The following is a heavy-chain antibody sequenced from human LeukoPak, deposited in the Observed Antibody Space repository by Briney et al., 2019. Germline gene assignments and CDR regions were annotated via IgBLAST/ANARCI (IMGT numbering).Heavy chain of an antibody. CDR3: ARDQDLGNWFDP. CDR2: INPSSGGT. J-gene: IGHJ5*02. Sequence: GASVKVSCKAPGYTFTGYYMHWVRQAPGQGLEWMGWINPSSGGTNYAQKFQGRVTMTRDTSISTAYMELSRLRSDDTAVYYCARDQDLGNWFDPWGQGTLVTVSS. CDR1: GYTFTGYY. V-gene: IGHV1-2*02.